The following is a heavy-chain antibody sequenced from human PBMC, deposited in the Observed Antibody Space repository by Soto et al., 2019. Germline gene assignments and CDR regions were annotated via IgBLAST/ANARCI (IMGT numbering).Heavy chain of an antibody. D-gene: IGHD3-16*01. V-gene: IGHV4-39*01. Sequence: SETLSLTCTVSGGSISSSSYYWGWIRQPPGKGLEWIGSIYYSGSTYYNPSLKSRVTISVDTSKNQFSLKLSSVTAADTAVYYCASLGGYYGMDVWGQGNSGHRLL. CDR3: ASLGGYYGMDV. J-gene: IGHJ6*02. CDR2: IYYSGST. CDR1: GGSISSSSYY.